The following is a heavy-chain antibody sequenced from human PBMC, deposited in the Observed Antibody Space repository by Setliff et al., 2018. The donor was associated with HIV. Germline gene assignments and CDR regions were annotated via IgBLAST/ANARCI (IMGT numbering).Heavy chain of an antibody. D-gene: IGHD3-10*01. V-gene: IGHV4-4*02. CDR2: MHHSGSN. CDR3: ARGDPLRFLDY. Sequence: SETLSLTCAVSGGSISSNHWWSWVRQPPGKGLEWIGEMHHSGSNNYNPSLTSRVIISVDKSNNLFFLNLTSVTAADTAVYYCARGDPLRFLDYRGQGTLVTVSS. J-gene: IGHJ4*02. CDR1: GGSISSNHW.